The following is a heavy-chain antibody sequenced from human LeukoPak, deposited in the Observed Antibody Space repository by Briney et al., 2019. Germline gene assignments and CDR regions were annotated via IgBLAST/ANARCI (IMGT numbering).Heavy chain of an antibody. V-gene: IGHV4-39*07. CDR1: GGSISSSSYY. CDR2: IYYSGST. D-gene: IGHD3-3*01. Sequence: SETLSLTCTVSGGSISSSSYYWGWIRQPPGKGLEWIGSIYYSGSTYYNPSLKSRVTISVDTSKNQFSLKLSSVTAADTAVYYCARGPYYDFWNPNWFDPWGQGTLVTVSS. J-gene: IGHJ5*02. CDR3: ARGPYYDFWNPNWFDP.